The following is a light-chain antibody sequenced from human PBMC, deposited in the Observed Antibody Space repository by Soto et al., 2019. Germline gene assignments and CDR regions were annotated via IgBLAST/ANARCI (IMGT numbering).Light chain of an antibody. V-gene: IGKV3-20*01. CDR2: GAS. CDR3: QQYGSSPLT. CDR1: QSVSSSY. Sequence: EIVLTQSPGTLSLSPGERATLSCRASQSVSSSYLAWYQQKPGQATRLLIYGASSRATGIPDRFSGSGSGTDCTLTISRLEPEDCAVYYCQQYGSSPLTFGQGTRLEIK. J-gene: IGKJ5*01.